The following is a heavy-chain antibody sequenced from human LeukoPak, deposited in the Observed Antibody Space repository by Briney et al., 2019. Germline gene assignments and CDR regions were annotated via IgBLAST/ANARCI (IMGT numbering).Heavy chain of an antibody. CDR2: IYSSGST. J-gene: IGHJ6*03. D-gene: IGHD1-14*01. Sequence: SQTLSLTRTVSGGSISSGSYYWSWIRQPAGKGLEWIGRIYSSGSTNYNPSLKSRVTISVDTSKNQFSLNLTSLTAADTAVYYCARDRKYYYHMDVWGKGTTVTVSS. V-gene: IGHV4-61*02. CDR1: GGSISSGSYY. CDR3: ARDRKYYYHMDV.